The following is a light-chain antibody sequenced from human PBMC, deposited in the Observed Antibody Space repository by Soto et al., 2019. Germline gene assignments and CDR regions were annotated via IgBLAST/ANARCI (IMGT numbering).Light chain of an antibody. CDR1: QSVNNN. CDR3: QQYNNWPLFT. V-gene: IGKV3-15*01. Sequence: EIVMTQSPATLSVSPGERATLSCRASQSVNNNLAWYQQKPGQAPRLLIYGASIRATGIPARFSGSESGTEFTLTISSLHSEDFAVYYCQQYNNWPLFTFGPGTKVDIK. CDR2: GAS. J-gene: IGKJ3*01.